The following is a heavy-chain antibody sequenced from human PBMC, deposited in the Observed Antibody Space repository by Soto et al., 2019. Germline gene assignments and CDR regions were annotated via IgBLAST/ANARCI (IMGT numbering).Heavy chain of an antibody. V-gene: IGHV4-30-4*01. J-gene: IGHJ5*02. D-gene: IGHD2-15*01. CDR1: GGSISSGDYY. CDR2: IYYSGST. CDR3: ARGFVVVVAATGWFAP. Sequence: QVQLQESGPGLVKPSQTLSLTCTVSGGSISSGDYYWSWIRQPPGKGLEWIGYIYYSGSTYYNPSLKSRVTISVDTSKNQFSLKLSSVTAADTAVYYCARGFVVVVAATGWFAPWGQGTLVTVSS.